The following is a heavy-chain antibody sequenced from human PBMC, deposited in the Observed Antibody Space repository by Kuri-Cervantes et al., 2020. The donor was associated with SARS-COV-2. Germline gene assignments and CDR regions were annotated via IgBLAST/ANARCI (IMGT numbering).Heavy chain of an antibody. CDR1: GESVSSNSAA. CDR2: TYYNSQWYT. V-gene: IGHV6-1*01. D-gene: IGHD3-22*01. CDR3: AREQISLIVLQSGTFAI. Sequence: SCAISGESVSSNSAAWDWIRQSPSRGLEWLGRTYYNSQWYTDYSPSVKSRIIIRSDTSKNHVSPQLNSVTPEDTAVYYCAREQISLIVLQSGTFAIWGQGTMVTVSS. J-gene: IGHJ3*02.